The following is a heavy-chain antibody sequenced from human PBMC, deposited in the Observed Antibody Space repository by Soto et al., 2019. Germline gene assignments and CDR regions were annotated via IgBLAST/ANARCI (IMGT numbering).Heavy chain of an antibody. CDR1: GGTFSSYA. Sequence: SVKVSCKASGGTFSSYAISWVRQAPGQGLEWMGGIIPIFGTANYAQKFQGRVTITADESTSTAYMELSSLRSEDTAVYYCARDEYSNYQSSSYYYYGMDVWGQGTTVTVSS. CDR3: ARDEYSNYQSSSYYYYGMDV. V-gene: IGHV1-69*13. D-gene: IGHD4-4*01. J-gene: IGHJ6*02. CDR2: IIPIFGTA.